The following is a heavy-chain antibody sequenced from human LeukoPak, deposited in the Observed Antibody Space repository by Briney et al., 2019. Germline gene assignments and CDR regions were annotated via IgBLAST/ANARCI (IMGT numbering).Heavy chain of an antibody. CDR3: ARWDYYGSGNRRLDY. J-gene: IGHJ4*02. Sequence: SETLSLTCTVSGGSISSYYWNWIRQPPGEGLEWIGYIYYSGSTNYNPSLKSRVTISVDTSKNQFSLKLSSVTAADTAIYYCARWDYYGSGNRRLDYRGQGTLVTVSS. V-gene: IGHV4-59*08. CDR1: GGSISSYY. CDR2: IYYSGST. D-gene: IGHD3-10*01.